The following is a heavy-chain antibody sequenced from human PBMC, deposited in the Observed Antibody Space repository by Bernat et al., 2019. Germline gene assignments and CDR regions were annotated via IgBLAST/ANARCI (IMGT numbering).Heavy chain of an antibody. D-gene: IGHD5-18*01. CDR2: ISSDGSTT. CDR3: AREGSDTPYNWFDP. V-gene: IGHV3-74*01. J-gene: IGHJ5*02. CDR1: GFTFSNYW. Sequence: EVQLVESGGGFVQPGGSLRLSCAASGFTFSNYWMHWVRQAPGKGLVWVSRISSDGSTTRYADSMRGRFTISRDNAKNTLFLQMNSLSAEDTAVYFCAREGSDTPYNWFDPWGQGTLVTVSS.